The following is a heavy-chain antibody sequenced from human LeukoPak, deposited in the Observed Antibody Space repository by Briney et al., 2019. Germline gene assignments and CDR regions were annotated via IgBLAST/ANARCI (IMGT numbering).Heavy chain of an antibody. V-gene: IGHV3-30*04. CDR1: GFTFSSYA. D-gene: IGHD4-17*01. CDR2: ISYDGSNK. Sequence: GRSLRLSCAASGFTFSSYAMHWVRQAPGKGLEWVAVISYDGSNKYYADSVKGRFTISRDNSKNTLYLQMNSLRAEDTAVYYCARDYGDYPYYYYGMDVWGQGTTVTVSS. J-gene: IGHJ6*02. CDR3: ARDYGDYPYYYYGMDV.